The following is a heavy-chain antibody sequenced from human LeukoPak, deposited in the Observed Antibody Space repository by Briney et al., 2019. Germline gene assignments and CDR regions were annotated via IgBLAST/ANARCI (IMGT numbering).Heavy chain of an antibody. V-gene: IGHV3-23*01. CDR2: ISNSGDAT. CDR3: AKAPPYTKYFDY. CDR1: GFTFSDYA. Sequence: GGSLRLSCADSGFTFSDYAMSWVRQAPGQRLEWVSTISNSGDATFYADAVKGRFTISRDNSKNTLYLQMYSLRAEDTPIYYCAKAPPYTKYFDYWGQGTLLTVSS. J-gene: IGHJ4*02. D-gene: IGHD1-1*01.